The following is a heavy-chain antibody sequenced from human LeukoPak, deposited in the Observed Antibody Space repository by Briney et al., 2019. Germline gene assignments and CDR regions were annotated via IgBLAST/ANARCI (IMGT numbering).Heavy chain of an antibody. CDR2: IYHSGST. CDR3: AREGVMITFGGVIVIQGSIDY. V-gene: IGHV4-4*02. J-gene: IGHJ4*02. CDR1: GGSISSSNW. Sequence: SETLSLTCAVSGGSISSSNWWGWVRQPPGKGLEWIGEIYHSGSTNYNPSLKSRVTISVDTSKNQFSLKLSSVTAADTAVYYCAREGVMITFGGVIVIQGSIDYWGQGTLVTVSS. D-gene: IGHD3-16*02.